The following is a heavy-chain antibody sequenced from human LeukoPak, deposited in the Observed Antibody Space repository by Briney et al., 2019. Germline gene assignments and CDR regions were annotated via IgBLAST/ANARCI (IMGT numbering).Heavy chain of an antibody. CDR2: ISTNNGNT. V-gene: IGHV1-18*01. D-gene: IGHD1-14*01. J-gene: IGHJ4*02. Sequence: AASLTLSCTASGYTFTSYGMSWVRQAPGQGLEWMGWISTNNGNTNYAQKLQGRVTITTDKSKNTAYMQMSSLRSDDTAVYYCARLGSGIYFDYWGQGPLVSVSS. CDR1: GYTFTSYG. CDR3: ARLGSGIYFDY.